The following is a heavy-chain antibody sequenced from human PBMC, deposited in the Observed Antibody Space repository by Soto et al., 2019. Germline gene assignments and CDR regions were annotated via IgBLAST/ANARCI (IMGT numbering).Heavy chain of an antibody. Sequence: PSKTLSLTCTVSGGSMSGYFWSWIRQPPGKGLEWIGNADYTGNTNYNPSLNSRVTISVDTSKNQFSLILSSVTAADTAVYYCARRYSVYAPGSFDIWGQGTMVTVSS. CDR1: GGSMSGYF. CDR3: ARRYSVYAPGSFDI. CDR2: ADYTGNT. D-gene: IGHD5-12*01. J-gene: IGHJ3*02. V-gene: IGHV4-59*01.